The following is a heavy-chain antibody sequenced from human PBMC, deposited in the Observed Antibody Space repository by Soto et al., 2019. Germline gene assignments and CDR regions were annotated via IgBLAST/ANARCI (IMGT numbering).Heavy chain of an antibody. D-gene: IGHD3-10*01. Sequence: GGSLRLSCAGSGFTFSNAWMNWVRQAPGKGLEWVGRVKSKTHGGTTDYAAPVKGRFTISRDDSENTVFLQMNSLKTEDTAVYYCATGGYYPDYWGQGTLDTVSS. V-gene: IGHV3-15*01. J-gene: IGHJ4*02. CDR1: GFTFSNAW. CDR2: VKSKTHGGTT. CDR3: ATGGYYPDY.